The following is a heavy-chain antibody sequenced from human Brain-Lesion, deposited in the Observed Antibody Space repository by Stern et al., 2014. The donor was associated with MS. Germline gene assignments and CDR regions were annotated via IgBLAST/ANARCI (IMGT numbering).Heavy chain of an antibody. D-gene: IGHD2-15*01. Sequence: QVQLVQSGPGLVKPSETLSLTCTVAGGSVSSTSYAWAWIRQPPGKGLEWIGTIYYSGNTYYSPSLKSRLTISLYKSKNHIYLQLRSVTAADTAVYYCAGEEDIRYCSGGSCTGNWFDPWGQGTLVTVSS. CDR3: AGEEDIRYCSGGSCTGNWFDP. J-gene: IGHJ5*02. CDR2: IYYSGNT. CDR1: GGSVSSTSYA. V-gene: IGHV4-39*02.